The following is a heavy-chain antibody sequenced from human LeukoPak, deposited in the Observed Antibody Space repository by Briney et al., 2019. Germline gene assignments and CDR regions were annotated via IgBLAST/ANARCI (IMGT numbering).Heavy chain of an antibody. Sequence: PGGSLRLSCVASGFTLSNYAVSWVRQAPGKGLQWVSSLGISGDYAWYAGSVKGRFTISRDNSKNTLYLQMNSLRAEDTAVYYCARGVYYYDSSGYYNGGAFDIWGQGTMVTVSS. V-gene: IGHV3-23*01. J-gene: IGHJ3*02. CDR1: GFTLSNYA. CDR2: LGISGDYA. D-gene: IGHD3-22*01. CDR3: ARGVYYYDSSGYYNGGAFDI.